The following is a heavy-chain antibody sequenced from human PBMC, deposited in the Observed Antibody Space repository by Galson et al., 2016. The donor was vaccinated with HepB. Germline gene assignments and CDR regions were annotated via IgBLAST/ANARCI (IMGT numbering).Heavy chain of an antibody. Sequence: SLRLSCAASGFTFSRHWMSWVRQAPGKGLEWVATIKQDESEKHYVDSVKGRFTISRDDGKNSLYLQMESLRADYTAVYFCARVTVKYYAGWFDPWGQGTLVTVSS. CDR2: IKQDESEK. CDR1: GFTFSRHW. V-gene: IGHV3-7*04. CDR3: ARVTVKYYAGWFDP. J-gene: IGHJ5*02. D-gene: IGHD4-23*01.